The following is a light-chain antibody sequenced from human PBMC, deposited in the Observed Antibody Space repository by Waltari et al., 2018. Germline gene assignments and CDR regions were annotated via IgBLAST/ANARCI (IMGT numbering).Light chain of an antibody. CDR1: RLGPKY. V-gene: IGLV3-1*01. Sequence: SYELTQPPSVSVSPGQTATITCSGDRLGPKYTYWYQQKPGQSPLLVMYEDTKRPPGIPERFSGSNSGNTATLTISGTHGLDEADYYCQAWESSTADVVFGGGTKLTVL. J-gene: IGLJ2*01. CDR2: EDT. CDR3: QAWESSTADVV.